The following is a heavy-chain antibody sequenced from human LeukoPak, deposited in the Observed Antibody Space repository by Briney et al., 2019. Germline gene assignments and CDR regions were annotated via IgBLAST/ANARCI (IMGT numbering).Heavy chain of an antibody. Sequence: GGSLRLSCAASGFTVSSNYMSWVRQAPGKGLEWVANIKQDGSEKYYVDSVKGRFTISRDNAKNSLYLQMNSLRAEDTAVYYCAREGPAPYYYDSSGYPLWGQGTMVTVSS. V-gene: IGHV3-7*01. J-gene: IGHJ3*01. CDR1: GFTVSSNY. D-gene: IGHD3-22*01. CDR2: IKQDGSEK. CDR3: AREGPAPYYYDSSGYPL.